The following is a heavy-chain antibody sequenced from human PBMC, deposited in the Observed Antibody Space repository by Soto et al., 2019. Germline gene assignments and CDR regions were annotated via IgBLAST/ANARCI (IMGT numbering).Heavy chain of an antibody. J-gene: IGHJ3*02. CDR2: ISSDGNNQ. D-gene: IGHD2-15*01. CDR1: GFTSSSFV. CDR3: AKERVVLDAFDI. V-gene: IGHV3-30*18. Sequence: QVQLVESGGGVVQPGTSLRLSCAASGFTSSSFVIHWVRQAPGKGLEWLAVISSDGNNQYYADSVKGRLTISRDNSKKTLYLQVNSLRAEDTAVYFCAKERVVLDAFDIWGQGTMVTVS.